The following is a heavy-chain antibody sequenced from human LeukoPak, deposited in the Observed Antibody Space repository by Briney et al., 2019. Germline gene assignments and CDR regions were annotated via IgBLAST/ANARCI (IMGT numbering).Heavy chain of an antibody. J-gene: IGHJ4*02. CDR3: ARDEAFGESY. CDR1: GYTFTGYY. Sequence: GASVKVSCKASGYTFTGYYMHWVRQAPGQGLEWTGWINPNSGGTNYAQEFQGRVTMTRDTSISTAYMELSRLRSEDTAVYYCARDEAFGESYWGQGTLVTVSS. CDR2: INPNSGGT. D-gene: IGHD3-10*01. V-gene: IGHV1-2*02.